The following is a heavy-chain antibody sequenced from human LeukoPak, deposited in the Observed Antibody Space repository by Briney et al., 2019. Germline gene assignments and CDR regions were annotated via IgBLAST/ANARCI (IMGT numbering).Heavy chain of an antibody. J-gene: IGHJ2*01. CDR2: IYYSGST. Sequence: SETLSLTCTVSGGSISSSSYYWGWIRQPPGKGLEWIGSIYYSGSTYYNPSLKSRVTISVDTSKNQFSLKLSSVTAADTAVYYCARLPWSYGDYSSDWYFDLWGRGTLVTVSS. V-gene: IGHV4-39*01. D-gene: IGHD4-17*01. CDR3: ARLPWSYGDYSSDWYFDL. CDR1: GGSISSSSYY.